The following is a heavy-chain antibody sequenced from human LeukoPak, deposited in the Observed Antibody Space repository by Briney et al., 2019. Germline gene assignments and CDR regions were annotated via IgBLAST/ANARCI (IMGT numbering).Heavy chain of an antibody. Sequence: GGSLRLSCAASGFTFSIYWMSWVRQAPGKGLEWVAAISYDGSNKYSADSVKGRFTISRDNSKNTLYLQMNSLRADDTAVYYCAGVDAAMPDAFDIWGQGTTVTVSS. D-gene: IGHD5-18*01. CDR2: ISYDGSNK. CDR3: AGVDAAMPDAFDI. V-gene: IGHV3-30*03. J-gene: IGHJ3*02. CDR1: GFTFSIYW.